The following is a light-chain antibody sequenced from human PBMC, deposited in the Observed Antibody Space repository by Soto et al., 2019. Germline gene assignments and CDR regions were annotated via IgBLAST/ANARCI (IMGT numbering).Light chain of an antibody. CDR2: GAS. V-gene: IGKV3-15*01. Sequence: EIVMTQSPATLSVSPGEGATLFCRASQSVTNNVAWYQQKPGQAPRLLVYGASTRAVGIPTRFSGSGSGTEFTLTISSLQSEDFAVYFCQQYNKWPPWTFGQGTKVDIK. J-gene: IGKJ1*01. CDR1: QSVTNN. CDR3: QQYNKWPPWT.